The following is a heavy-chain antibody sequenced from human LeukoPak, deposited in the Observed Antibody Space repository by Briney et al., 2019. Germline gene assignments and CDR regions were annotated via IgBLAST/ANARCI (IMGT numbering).Heavy chain of an antibody. D-gene: IGHD1-14*01. V-gene: IGHV3-23*01. J-gene: IGHJ4*02. CDR3: ARGVEPLAANTLAY. CDR2: ITDSGRRT. CDR1: GFTFSNYA. Sequence: GGSLRLSCVASGFTFSNYAMNWVRQAPGKGLEWVSGITDSGRRTYYADSVQGRFTISRDNSKNTLYLEMNSLSPDDTAVYYCARGVEPLAANTLAYWGQGTLVTVSS.